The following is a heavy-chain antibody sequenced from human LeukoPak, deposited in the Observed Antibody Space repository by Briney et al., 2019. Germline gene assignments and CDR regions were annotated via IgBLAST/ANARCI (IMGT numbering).Heavy chain of an antibody. CDR2: FDPEDGET. V-gene: IGHV1-24*01. CDR3: ARRGRGVASGYDY. D-gene: IGHD3-3*01. Sequence: GASVKVSCKVSGYTLTELSMHWVRQAPGKGLEWMGGFDPEDGETIYAQKFQGRVTITADESTSTAYMELRSLRSDDTAVYYCARRGRGVASGYDYWGQGTLVTVSS. CDR1: GYTLTELS. J-gene: IGHJ4*02.